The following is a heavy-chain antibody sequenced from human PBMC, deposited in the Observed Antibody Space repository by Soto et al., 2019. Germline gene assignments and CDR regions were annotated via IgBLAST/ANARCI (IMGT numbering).Heavy chain of an antibody. CDR3: VKDRGKSYKDFDY. Sequence: GGSLRLSCSASGFTFTNYAFHWVRQAPGKGLEYVSAINNNGGSTYYADSVKDRFTISRDNSKSTLYLQMSSLRAEDTAVYYCVKDRGKSYKDFDYWGQGTLVTVS. CDR1: GFTFTNYA. CDR2: INNNGGST. D-gene: IGHD3-10*01. V-gene: IGHV3-64D*06. J-gene: IGHJ4*02.